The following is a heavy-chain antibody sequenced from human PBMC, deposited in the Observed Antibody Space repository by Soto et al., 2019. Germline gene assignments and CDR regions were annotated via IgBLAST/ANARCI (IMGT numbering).Heavy chain of an antibody. CDR1: GYTFTSYY. J-gene: IGHJ5*02. V-gene: IGHV1-46*03. CDR2: INPSGGST. CDR3: AISGDIVVVPAATRFDP. Sequence: ASVKVSCKASGYTFTSYYMHWLRQDPEQGIEWMGIINPSGGSTSYAQKFQGRVTMTRDTSTSTVYMELSSLRSEDTAVYYCAISGDIVVVPAATRFDPWGQGTRVTVSS. D-gene: IGHD2-2*01.